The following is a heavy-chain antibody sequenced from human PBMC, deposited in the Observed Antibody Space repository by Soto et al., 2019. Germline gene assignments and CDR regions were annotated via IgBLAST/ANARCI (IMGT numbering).Heavy chain of an antibody. D-gene: IGHD6-19*01. V-gene: IGHV3-23*01. J-gene: IGHJ4*02. CDR1: GFTFTSYA. CDR2: ISGTGANI. CDR3: VKRQVNGWSLAY. Sequence: GGSLRLSCAASGFTFTSYAMSWVRQAPGKGLEWISAISGTGANIYYADSVKGRFTISRDNSRNTVSLQMDSLRPEDTAVYYCVKRQVNGWSLAYWGQGTMVTVS.